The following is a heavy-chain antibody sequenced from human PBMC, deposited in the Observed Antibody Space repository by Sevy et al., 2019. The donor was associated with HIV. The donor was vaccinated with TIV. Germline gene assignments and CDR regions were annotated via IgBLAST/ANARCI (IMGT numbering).Heavy chain of an antibody. V-gene: IGHV3-30*02. CDR1: GFTFSNHG. CDR3: AKDRKVLLVVYAIPFDVFDI. J-gene: IGHJ3*02. D-gene: IGHD2-8*02. Sequence: GGSLRLSCAASGFTFSNHGMHWVRQAPGKGLEWVAFIRYDGSNEYYGDSVKGRFTISRDNSKNTLYRKMNSLRPEDTAVYYCAKDRKVLLVVYAIPFDVFDIWGQGTMVTVSS. CDR2: IRYDGSNE.